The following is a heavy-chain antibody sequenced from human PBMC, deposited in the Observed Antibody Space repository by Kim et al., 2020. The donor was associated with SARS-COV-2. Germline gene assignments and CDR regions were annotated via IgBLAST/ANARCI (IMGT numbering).Heavy chain of an antibody. Sequence: SVKVSCKASGGTFSSYAISWVRQAPGQGLEWMGGIIPIFGTANYAQKFQGRVTITADESTSTAYMELSSLRSEDTAVYYCARGGSEYQLLFHPLYYYYGMDVWGQGTTVTVSS. CDR1: GGTFSSYA. D-gene: IGHD2-2*01. CDR3: ARGGSEYQLLFHPLYYYYGMDV. J-gene: IGHJ6*02. V-gene: IGHV1-69*13. CDR2: IIPIFGTA.